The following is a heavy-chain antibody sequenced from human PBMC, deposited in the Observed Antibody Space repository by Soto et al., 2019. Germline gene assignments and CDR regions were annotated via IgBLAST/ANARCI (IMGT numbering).Heavy chain of an antibody. V-gene: IGHV4-59*01. CDR1: GGSIRSDY. CDR2: IYYSGNT. Sequence: SETLSLTCTVSGGSIRSDYWSWIRQPPGKGLEWIGYIYYSGNTKYNPSLKSRVTISIDTSKNQFSLKLRSVTAADTAAYYCARDKSLSGYDDYFDYWGQGTLVTVSS. CDR3: ARDKSLSGYDDYFDY. J-gene: IGHJ4*02. D-gene: IGHD5-12*01.